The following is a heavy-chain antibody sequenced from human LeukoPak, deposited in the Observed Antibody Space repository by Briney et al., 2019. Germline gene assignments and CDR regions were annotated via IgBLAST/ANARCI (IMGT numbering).Heavy chain of an antibody. Sequence: SETLSLTCTVSGGSISSNYWSWIRQPPGKGLEWIGYIYYSGSTNYNPSLKSRVTISVDTSKNQFSLKLSSVTAADTAVYYCARLTTSLTRPSWFDPWGQGTLVTVSS. CDR3: ARLTTSLTRPSWFDP. V-gene: IGHV4-59*08. J-gene: IGHJ5*02. CDR2: IYYSGST. CDR1: GGSISSNY. D-gene: IGHD1-1*01.